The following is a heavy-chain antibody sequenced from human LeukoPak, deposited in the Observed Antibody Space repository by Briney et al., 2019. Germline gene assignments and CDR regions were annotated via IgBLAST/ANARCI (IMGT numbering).Heavy chain of an antibody. D-gene: IGHD2-2*01. J-gene: IGHJ6*03. CDR2: INPNSAAT. CDR3: ARGVRSSSGFYYYYYMDV. CDR1: GYTFTDYY. Sequence: GASVKVSCKASGYTFTDYYIHWVRQAPGQGLEWMGWINPNSAATIYAQKFQGRVTLTRDTSTSTAFMDLSRLTSDDTAVYYCARGVRSSSGFYYYYYMDVWGKGTTVTISS. V-gene: IGHV1-2*02.